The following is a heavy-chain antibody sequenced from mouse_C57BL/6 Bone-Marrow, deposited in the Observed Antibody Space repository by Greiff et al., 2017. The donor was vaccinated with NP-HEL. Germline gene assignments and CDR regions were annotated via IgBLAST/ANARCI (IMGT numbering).Heavy chain of an antibody. Sequence: EVQLQQSGPELVKPGASVKISCKASGYTFTDYYMNWVKQSHGKSLEWIGVINPTNGGTSYNQKFKGKATLTVDKSSSTAYMELRSLTSEDSAVYYCASGQPYWGQGTLVTVSA. CDR1: GYTFTDYY. V-gene: IGHV1-26*01. J-gene: IGHJ3*01. CDR3: ASGQPY. CDR2: INPTNGGT.